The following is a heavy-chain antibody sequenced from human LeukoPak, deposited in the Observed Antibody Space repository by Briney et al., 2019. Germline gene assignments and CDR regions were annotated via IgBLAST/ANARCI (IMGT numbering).Heavy chain of an antibody. V-gene: IGHV3-30*18. Sequence: GRSLRLSCAASGFTFSSYGMHCVRQAPGKGLEWVAVISYDGSNKYYADSVKGRFTISRDNSKNTLYLQMNSLRAEDTAVYYCAKERYSSSWYAAEYFQHWGQGTLVTVSS. CDR2: ISYDGSNK. CDR3: AKERYSSSWYAAEYFQH. D-gene: IGHD6-13*01. J-gene: IGHJ1*01. CDR1: GFTFSSYG.